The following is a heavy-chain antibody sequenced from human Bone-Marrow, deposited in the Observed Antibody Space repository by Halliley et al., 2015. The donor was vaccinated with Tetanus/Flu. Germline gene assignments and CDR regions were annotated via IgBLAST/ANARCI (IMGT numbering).Heavy chain of an antibody. CDR3: ARGSLLDVPPFLYIFDY. J-gene: IGHJ4*02. V-gene: IGHV4-31*02. CDR2: IYPVGGG. D-gene: IGHD3-10*02. Sequence: GYIYPVGGGYYNPPLKSRVTMSIDTSARHFSLELRSVTAADTAVYYCARGSLLDVPPFLYIFDYWGQGSLVTVSS.